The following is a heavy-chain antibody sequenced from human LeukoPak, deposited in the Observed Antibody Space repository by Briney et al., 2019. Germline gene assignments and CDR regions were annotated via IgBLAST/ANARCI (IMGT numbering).Heavy chain of an antibody. J-gene: IGHJ4*02. V-gene: IGHV1-2*02. Sequence: ASVKVSCKASGYTFTGYYMHWVRQAPGRGVEWMGWINPNSGGTNYAQKFQGRVTMTRDTSISTAYMEPSRLRSDDTAVYYCARDIVTYGDEGFDYWGQGTLVTVSS. D-gene: IGHD4-17*01. CDR3: ARDIVTYGDEGFDY. CDR1: GYTFTGYY. CDR2: INPNSGGT.